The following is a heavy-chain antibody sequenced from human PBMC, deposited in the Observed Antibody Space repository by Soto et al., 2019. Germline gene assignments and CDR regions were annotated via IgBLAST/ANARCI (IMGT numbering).Heavy chain of an antibody. CDR3: ARDLHEFWTSYWFDP. Sequence: VASVKVSCKTSGYTFNTYGINWVRQAPGQGLELMGWISAYDGRTTYAEKFQGRVTLTTDTSTSTAYMELRSLRSDDTAIYYCARDLHEFWTSYWFDPWGQGTPVTVSS. V-gene: IGHV1-18*01. CDR1: GYTFNTYG. J-gene: IGHJ5*02. CDR2: ISAYDGRT. D-gene: IGHD3-3*01.